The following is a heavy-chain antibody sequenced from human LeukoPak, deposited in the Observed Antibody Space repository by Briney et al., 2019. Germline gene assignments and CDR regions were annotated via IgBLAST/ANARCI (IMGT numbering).Heavy chain of an antibody. CDR1: GFTFNSYS. Sequence: GGSLRLSCAASGFTFNSYSMNWVRQAPGKGLEWVSSISGSNSYIYYADSVKGRFTISRDNSKNTLSLQMNSLRAEDTAVYYCARDNWFDAWGQGTLVTVSS. J-gene: IGHJ5*02. CDR2: ISGSNSYI. CDR3: ARDNWFDA. V-gene: IGHV3-21*04.